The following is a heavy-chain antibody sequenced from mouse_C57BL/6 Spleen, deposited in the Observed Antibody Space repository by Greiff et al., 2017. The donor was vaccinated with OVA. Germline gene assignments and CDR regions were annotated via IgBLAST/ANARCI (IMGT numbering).Heavy chain of an antibody. CDR2: IWSGGST. Sequence: QVQLQQSGPGLVQPSQSLSITCTVSGFSLTSYGVHWVRQSPGKGLEWLGVIWSGGSTDYNAAFISRLSISKDNSKSQVFFKMNSLQADDTAIYYCARKTHYSKGYFDYGGQGTTLTVSS. J-gene: IGHJ2*01. V-gene: IGHV2-2*01. D-gene: IGHD2-5*01. CDR1: GFSLTSYG. CDR3: ARKTHYSKGYFDY.